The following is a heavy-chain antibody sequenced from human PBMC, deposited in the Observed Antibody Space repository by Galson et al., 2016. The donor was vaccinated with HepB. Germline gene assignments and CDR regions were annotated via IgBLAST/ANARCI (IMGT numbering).Heavy chain of an antibody. Sequence: SLRLSCAASGFTFSSHWLNWVRQAPGRGLEWVANIKEDGSEINYVNSVKGRFTISRDNAKNSLFLQMHSLSAEDTAVYYCARTQRNTDELGYWGQGTLVTVSS. J-gene: IGHJ4*02. D-gene: IGHD6-25*01. CDR2: IKEDGSEI. CDR1: GFTFSSHW. CDR3: ARTQRNTDELGY. V-gene: IGHV3-7*04.